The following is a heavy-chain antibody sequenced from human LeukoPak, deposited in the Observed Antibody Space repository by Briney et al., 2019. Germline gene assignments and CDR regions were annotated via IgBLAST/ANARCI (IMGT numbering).Heavy chain of an antibody. CDR3: ARADYDILTGYYETYYYYYMDV. J-gene: IGHJ6*03. CDR2: INPNSGGT. D-gene: IGHD3-9*01. V-gene: IGHV1-2*02. CDR1: GYTFTGYY. Sequence: ASVKVSCKASGYTFTGYYMHWVRQAPGQGLEWMGWINPNSGGTNYAQKFQGRVTMTRDTSISTAYMELSRLGSDDTAVYYCARADYDILTGYYETYYYYYMDVWGKGTTVTVSS.